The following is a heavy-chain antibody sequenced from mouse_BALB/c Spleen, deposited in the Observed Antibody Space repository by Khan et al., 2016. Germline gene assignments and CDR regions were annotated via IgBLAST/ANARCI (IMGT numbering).Heavy chain of an antibody. Sequence: QVRLQQSGPELVKPGASVKISCKASGYSFTSYYIHWVKQRPGQGLEWIGWIFPGSGNTKYNEKFKGKATLTADTSSSTAYMQLSSLTSEDSAVYFCARSYYCGSPYYFDYWCQGTTLTVSS. D-gene: IGHD1-1*01. CDR1: GYSFTSYY. J-gene: IGHJ2*01. CDR3: ARSYYCGSPYYFDY. V-gene: IGHV1-66*01. CDR2: IFPGSGNT.